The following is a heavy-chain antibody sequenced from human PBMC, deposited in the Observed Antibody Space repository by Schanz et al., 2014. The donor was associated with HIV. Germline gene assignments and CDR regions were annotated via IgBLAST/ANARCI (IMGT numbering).Heavy chain of an antibody. CDR2: FSGSAGST. D-gene: IGHD3-22*01. CDR3: TGGLYYDSTPFDP. Sequence: EVQLVESGGGLVQPGGSLRLSCAASGFNFSNYAMHWVRQTAGKGLAWVSGFSGSAGSTYYADSVKGRFTISRDNSKNTLYLQMNSLRAEDTAVYYCTGGLYYDSTPFDPWGQGTLVTVSS. J-gene: IGHJ5*02. CDR1: GFNFSNYA. V-gene: IGHV3-23*04.